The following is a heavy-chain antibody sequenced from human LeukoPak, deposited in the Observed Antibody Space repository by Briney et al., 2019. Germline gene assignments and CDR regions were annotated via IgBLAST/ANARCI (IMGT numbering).Heavy chain of an antibody. CDR3: ARTSTIFGVVSYDY. D-gene: IGHD3-3*01. V-gene: IGHV1-18*01. CDR1: GYTFTSYG. Sequence: ASVKVSCKASGYTFTSYGISWVRQAPGQGLEWMGWISPYNGDTNYAQKLHDSVTMTTDTSTSTAYMELRSLRSDDTAVYYCARTSTIFGVVSYDYWGQGTLVTVSS. J-gene: IGHJ4*02. CDR2: ISPYNGDT.